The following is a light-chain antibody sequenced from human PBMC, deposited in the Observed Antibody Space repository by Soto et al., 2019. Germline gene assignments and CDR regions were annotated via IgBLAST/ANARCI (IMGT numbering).Light chain of an antibody. CDR1: QSVSNY. V-gene: IGKV3-11*01. J-gene: IGKJ5*01. Sequence: ESLLTQSPATLSLSPGERSTLSCRAIQSVSNYLAWYQQKPGQAPRLLIYDASNGATDIPARFSGSGSGTDFTLTISSLEPEDFAVYYCQQRSNWPPFTFGQGTRLEIK. CDR3: QQRSNWPPFT. CDR2: DAS.